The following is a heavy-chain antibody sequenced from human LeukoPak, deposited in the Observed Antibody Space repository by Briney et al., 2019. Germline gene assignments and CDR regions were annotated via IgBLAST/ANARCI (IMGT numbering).Heavy chain of an antibody. D-gene: IGHD3-10*01. CDR1: GLTFSSYA. J-gene: IGHJ4*02. V-gene: IGHV3-30*04. Sequence: GTSLRLSCAASGLTFSSYAMHWVRQAPGKGLEWVAVISSDGSNKYSADSVKGRFTISRDNSKNTLYLQMNSLRPEDMAVYFCARRSGSGSYYHFDYWGQGTLVTVSS. CDR2: ISSDGSNK. CDR3: ARRSGSGSYYHFDY.